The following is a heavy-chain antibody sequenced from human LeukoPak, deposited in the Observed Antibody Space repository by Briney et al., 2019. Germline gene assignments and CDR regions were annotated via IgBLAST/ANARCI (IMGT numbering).Heavy chain of an antibody. CDR1: AGSISSYY. CDR2: IYYSGST. D-gene: IGHD1-26*01. V-gene: IGHV4-59*04. CDR3: ARHDSSGSYQLDY. J-gene: IGHJ4*02. Sequence: SETLSLTCTVSAGSISSYYWSWIRQPPGKGLEWIGYIYYSGSTYYNPSLKSRVTISVDTSKNQFSLKLSSVTAADTAVYYCARHDSSGSYQLDYWGQGTLVTVSS.